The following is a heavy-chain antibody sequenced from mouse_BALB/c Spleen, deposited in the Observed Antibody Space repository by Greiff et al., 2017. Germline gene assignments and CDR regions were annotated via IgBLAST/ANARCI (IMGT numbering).Heavy chain of an antibody. CDR2: ISSGSSTI. J-gene: IGHJ2*01. CDR1: GFTFSSFG. Sequence: EVKVVEPGGGLVQPGGSRKLSCAASGFTFSSFGMHWVRQAPEQGLEWVAYISSGSSTIYYADTVKGRFTISRDNPKNTLFLQMTSLRSEDTAMYYCARDYGSSLDYWGQGTTLTVSS. D-gene: IGHD1-1*01. CDR3: ARDYGSSLDY. V-gene: IGHV5-17*02.